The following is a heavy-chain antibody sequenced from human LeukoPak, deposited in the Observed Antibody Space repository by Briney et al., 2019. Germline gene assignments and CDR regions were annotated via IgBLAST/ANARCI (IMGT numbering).Heavy chain of an antibody. Sequence: GGSLRLSCAASGFTFSTYSMNWVRQAPGKGLEWVSSISSSSSYMYYADSVKGRFTISRDNAKNSLYLQMDSLRAEDTAVYYCARDQVTAAGTGGLGYWGQGTLVTVSS. CDR3: ARDQVTAAGTGGLGY. CDR1: GFTFSTYS. D-gene: IGHD6-13*01. CDR2: ISSSSSYM. J-gene: IGHJ4*02. V-gene: IGHV3-21*01.